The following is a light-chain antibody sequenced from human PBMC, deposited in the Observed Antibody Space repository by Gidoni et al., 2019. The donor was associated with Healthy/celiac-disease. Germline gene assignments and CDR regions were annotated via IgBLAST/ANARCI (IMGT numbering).Light chain of an antibody. J-gene: IGKJ1*01. V-gene: IGKV2-28*01. CDR1: QSLLHSNGYNY. CDR2: LGS. Sequence: DIVMTQYPLSLPVTPGEPASISCRSSQSLLHSNGYNYLDWYLQKPGQSPQLLIYLGSNRASGVPDRFSGSGSCTDFTLKISRVEAEDVGVYYCMQALQTPPWTFGQXTKVEIK. CDR3: MQALQTPPWT.